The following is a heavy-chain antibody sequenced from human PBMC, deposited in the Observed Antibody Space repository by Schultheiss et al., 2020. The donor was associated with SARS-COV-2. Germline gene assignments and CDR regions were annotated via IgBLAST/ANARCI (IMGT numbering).Heavy chain of an antibody. D-gene: IGHD6-6*01. CDR2: ISGSGGST. Sequence: GGSLRLSCAASGFSFSSYGMSWVRQAPGKGLEWVSAISGSGGSTYYADSVKGRFTISRDNSKNTLYLQMNSLRAEDTAVYYCAKLTYSSSSPSAFDIWGQGTMVTVSS. CDR1: GFSFSSYG. J-gene: IGHJ3*02. V-gene: IGHV3-23*01. CDR3: AKLTYSSSSPSAFDI.